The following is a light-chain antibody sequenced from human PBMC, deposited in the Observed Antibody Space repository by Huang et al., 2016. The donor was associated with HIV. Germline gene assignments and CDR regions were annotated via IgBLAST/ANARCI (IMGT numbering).Light chain of an antibody. Sequence: EVVVTQSPATLSVSPGERASVSCRASQTINSNIAWYQQKPGQAPRLLIYGASTRATGVPARFRGSGSVTDFTLTISSLQSEDFAFYYCQHYNNWPPLVTFGGGTKVEIK. V-gene: IGKV3-15*01. CDR1: QTINSN. CDR2: GAS. CDR3: QHYNNWPPLVT. J-gene: IGKJ4*01.